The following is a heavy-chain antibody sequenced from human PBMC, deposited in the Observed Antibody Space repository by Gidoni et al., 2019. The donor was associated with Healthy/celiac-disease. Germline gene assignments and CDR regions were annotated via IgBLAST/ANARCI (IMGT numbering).Heavy chain of an antibody. CDR1: GGSISSRSYY. J-gene: IGHJ6*02. CDR3: ARLYSYGYYYYYGMDV. CDR2: IYYSGST. Sequence: QLQLQESGPGLVTPSETLSLTCTVSGGSISSRSYYWGWIRQPPGKGLEWIGSIYYSGSTYYNPSLKSRVTISVDTSKNQFSLKLSSVTAADTAVYYCARLYSYGYYYYYGMDVWGQGTTVTVSS. D-gene: IGHD5-18*01. V-gene: IGHV4-39*01.